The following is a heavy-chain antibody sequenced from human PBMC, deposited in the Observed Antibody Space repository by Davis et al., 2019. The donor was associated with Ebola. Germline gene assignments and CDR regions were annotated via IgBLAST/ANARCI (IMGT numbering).Heavy chain of an antibody. CDR3: ARDPVVPAALAV. V-gene: IGHV4-34*01. J-gene: IGHJ6*04. CDR1: GGSFSGYF. CDR2: INHSGST. Sequence: PGGSLRLSCVVYGGSFSGYFWNWIRQPPGKGLEWIGEINHSGSTNYNPSLKSRVTFSVDTSKNQFSLKLSSVTAADTAVYYCARDPVVPAALAVWGKGTTVTVSS. D-gene: IGHD2-2*01.